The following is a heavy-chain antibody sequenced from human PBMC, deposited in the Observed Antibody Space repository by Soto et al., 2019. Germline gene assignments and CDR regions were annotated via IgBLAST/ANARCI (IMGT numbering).Heavy chain of an antibody. Sequence: QVQMVASGGGVVQPGRSLRLSCAASGFTFSSYGMHWVRQAPGKGLEWVAVIWYDGSNKYYADSVKGRFTISSDNSQNTLSLQMNSLRAEDTALYYCARYCSGGSCFRGMDVWGKGNTVTVSS. CDR1: GFTFSSYG. CDR3: ARYCSGGSCFRGMDV. J-gene: IGHJ6*04. CDR2: IWYDGSNK. V-gene: IGHV3-33*01. D-gene: IGHD2-15*01.